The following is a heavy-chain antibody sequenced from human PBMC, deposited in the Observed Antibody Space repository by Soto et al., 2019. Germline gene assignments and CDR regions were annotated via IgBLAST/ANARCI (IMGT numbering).Heavy chain of an antibody. CDR2: IYHSGST. CDR3: ARIPPVYCSGGSCYSNWFDP. CDR1: GASISSSNW. D-gene: IGHD2-15*01. J-gene: IGHJ5*02. Sequence: QEQLQESGPGLVKPSGTLSLTCAVSGASISSSNWWSWVRQPPGKGLEWIGEIYHSGSTNYNPSLKSRVTISVDKSKNKCSLKLSSVTAADTAVYYCARIPPVYCSGGSCYSNWFDPWGQGTLVTVSS. V-gene: IGHV4-4*02.